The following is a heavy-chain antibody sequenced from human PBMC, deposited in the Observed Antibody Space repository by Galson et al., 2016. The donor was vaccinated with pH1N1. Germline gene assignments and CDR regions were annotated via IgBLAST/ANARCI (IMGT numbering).Heavy chain of an antibody. Sequence: SVKVSCKASGYTFTELSMNWVRQAPGKGLEWMGGFNPETGETMYAQNFQGRIIMTEDIPTETAYMEMTNLRSDDTAVYYWATGYRCTRPNCYGYYYHYMVVWGRGAAITVSS. D-gene: IGHD2-2*01. CDR1: GYTFTELS. J-gene: IGHJ6*03. V-gene: IGHV1-24*01. CDR2: FNPETGET. CDR3: ATGYRCTRPNCYGYYYHYMVV.